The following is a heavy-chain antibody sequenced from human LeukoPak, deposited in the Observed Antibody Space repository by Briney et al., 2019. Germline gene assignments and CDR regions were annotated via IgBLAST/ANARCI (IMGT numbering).Heavy chain of an antibody. CDR3: AKSIWYSSSWYFDY. CDR2: ISGSGGST. CDR1: GFTFSNYA. Sequence: PGRSLRLSCEASGFTFSNYAMTWVRQAPGKGLEWVSAISGSGGSTYYADSVKGRFTISRDNSQNTLYLQMNSLRAEDTAVYYCAKSIWYSSSWYFDYWGQGTLVTVSS. D-gene: IGHD6-13*01. V-gene: IGHV3-23*01. J-gene: IGHJ4*02.